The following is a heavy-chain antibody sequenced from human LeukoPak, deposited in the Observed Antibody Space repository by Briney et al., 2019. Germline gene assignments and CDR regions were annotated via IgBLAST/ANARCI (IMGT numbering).Heavy chain of an antibody. D-gene: IGHD6-19*01. CDR3: ARLESTEQWLEFDY. V-gene: IGHV4-59*01. CDR2: IYYSGST. CDR1: GGSISSYH. J-gene: IGHJ4*02. Sequence: PSETLSLTCTVSGGSISSYHWSWIRQPPGKGLEWIGYIYYSGSTNYNPSLKSRVTISVDTSKNQCSLKLSSVTAADTAVYYCARLESTEQWLEFDYWGQGTLVTVSS.